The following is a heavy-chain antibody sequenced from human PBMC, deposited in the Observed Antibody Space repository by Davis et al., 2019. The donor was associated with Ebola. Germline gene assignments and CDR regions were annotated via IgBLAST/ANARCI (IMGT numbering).Heavy chain of an antibody. CDR1: GYTFTGYD. J-gene: IGHJ4*02. V-gene: IGHV1-8*01. CDR2: MNPNSGNT. D-gene: IGHD2-21*01. Sequence: AASVQVSCKASGYTFTGYDINWVRQATGQELEWMGWMNPNSGNTGYAQKFQGRVTMTRENSMSTAYMELSSLRSEDTAVYFCARGGVAYSDLDYWGQGTLVAVSS. CDR3: ARGGVAYSDLDY.